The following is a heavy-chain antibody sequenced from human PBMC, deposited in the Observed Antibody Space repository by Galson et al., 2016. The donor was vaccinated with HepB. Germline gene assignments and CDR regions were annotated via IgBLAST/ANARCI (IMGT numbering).Heavy chain of an antibody. J-gene: IGHJ2*01. D-gene: IGHD3-10*01. CDR1: GDSISDYY. V-gene: IGHV4-59*01. CDR2: IFYTGST. Sequence: TLSLTCTVSGDSISDYYWFWIRQPTGKGLGWTGYIFYTGSTNYNPSLKSRVTISVDTSKNQFSLKLSSVTAADTAVYFCARDRVWYFDLWGRGTLVTVSS. CDR3: ARDRVWYFDL.